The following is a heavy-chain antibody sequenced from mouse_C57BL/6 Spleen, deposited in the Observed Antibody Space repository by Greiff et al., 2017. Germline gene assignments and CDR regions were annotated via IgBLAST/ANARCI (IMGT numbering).Heavy chain of an antibody. CDR3: AYGSSPYYAMDY. D-gene: IGHD1-1*01. V-gene: IGHV5-17*01. CDR2: ISSGSSTI. Sequence: EVMLVESGGGLVKPGGSLKLSCAASGFTFSDYGMHWVRQAPEKGLEWVAYISSGSSTIYYADTVKGRFTISRDNAKNTLFLQMTSLRSEDTAMYYCAYGSSPYYAMDYWGQGTSVTVSS. J-gene: IGHJ4*01. CDR1: GFTFSDYG.